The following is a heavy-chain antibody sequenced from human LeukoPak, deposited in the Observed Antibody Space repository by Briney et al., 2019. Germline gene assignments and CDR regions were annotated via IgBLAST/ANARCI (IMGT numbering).Heavy chain of an antibody. V-gene: IGHV4-59*01. CDR1: GGSISSYY. CDR3: ARGYLRFLEWFSPHYFDY. CDR2: IYYSGST. Sequence: SETLSLTCTVSGGSISSYYWSWIRQPPGEGLEWIGYIYYSGSTNYNPSLKSPVTISVDTSKNQFSLKLSSLTAADPAVYFCARGYLRFLEWFSPHYFDYWGQGTLVTVSS. J-gene: IGHJ4*02. D-gene: IGHD3-3*01.